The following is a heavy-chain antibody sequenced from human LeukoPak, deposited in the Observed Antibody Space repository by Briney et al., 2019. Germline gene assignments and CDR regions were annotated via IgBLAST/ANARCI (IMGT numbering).Heavy chain of an antibody. CDR3: ARANIGCSSTSCYSYYFDY. D-gene: IGHD2-2*01. J-gene: IGHJ4*02. CDR2: IYHSGST. CDR1: GGSISSGGYY. V-gene: IGHV4-30-2*01. Sequence: SQTLSLTCTVSGGSISSGGYYWSWIRQPPGKGLEWIGYIYHSGSTNYNPSLKSRVTMSVDTSKNQFSLKLSSVTAADTAVYYCARANIGCSSTSCYSYYFDYWGQGTLVTVSS.